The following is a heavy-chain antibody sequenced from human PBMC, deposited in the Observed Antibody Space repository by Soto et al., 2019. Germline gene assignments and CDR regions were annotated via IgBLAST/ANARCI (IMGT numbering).Heavy chain of an antibody. J-gene: IGHJ4*02. CDR3: ARDPVRIAVAGIPRYYFDY. V-gene: IGHV1-46*03. CDR2: INPSGGST. CDR1: GYTFTSYY. D-gene: IGHD6-19*01. Sequence: ASVKVSCKASGYTFTSYYMHWVRQAPGQGLEWMGIINPSGGSTSYAQKFQGRVTMTRDTSTSTVYMELSSLRPEDTAVYYCARDPVRIAVAGIPRYYFDYWGQGTLVTVSS.